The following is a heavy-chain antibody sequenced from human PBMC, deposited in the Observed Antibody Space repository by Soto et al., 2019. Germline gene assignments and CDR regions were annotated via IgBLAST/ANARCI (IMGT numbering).Heavy chain of an antibody. CDR3: ARGPLYCGGDCPIVA. CDR2: INHSGST. D-gene: IGHD2-21*02. V-gene: IGHV4-34*01. J-gene: IGHJ4*02. CDR1: GGSFSGYY. Sequence: PSETLSLTCAVYGGSFSGYYWSWIRQPPGKGLEWIGEINHSGSTNYNPSLKSRVTISVDTSKNQFSLKLSSVTAADTAVYYCARGPLYCGGDCPIVAWGQGTLVTVSS.